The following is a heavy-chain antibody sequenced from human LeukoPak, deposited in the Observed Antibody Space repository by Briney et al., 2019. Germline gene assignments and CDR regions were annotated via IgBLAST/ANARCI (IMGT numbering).Heavy chain of an antibody. V-gene: IGHV4-59*01. CDR3: ARSSIVTHGMDV. CDR2: IFYTRST. D-gene: IGHD2/OR15-2a*01. J-gene: IGHJ6*02. CDR1: GDSTKTNY. Sequence: PSETLSLTCTVSGDSTKTNYWSWIRQPPGKGLEWIGYIFYTRSTSYNPSLKSRVTIAKDTSKNQVSLRLTSVTAADTAVYYCARSSIVTHGMDVWGRGTTVTVSS.